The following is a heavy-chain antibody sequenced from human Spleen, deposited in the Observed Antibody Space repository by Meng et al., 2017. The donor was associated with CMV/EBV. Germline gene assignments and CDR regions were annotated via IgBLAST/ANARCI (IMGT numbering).Heavy chain of an antibody. CDR2: IDPDCGVA. Sequence: FSGSYMHWVRQAPVQGLEWVGWIDPDCGVADSAEKFEGGVTRTGDRPISTAYMGLSSLRSDDTAVYYCTEARGYYYDSGGYWLYLDDWGQGALVTVSS. D-gene: IGHD3-22*01. V-gene: IGHV1-2*02. CDR1: FSGSY. CDR3: TEARGYYYDSGGYWLYLDD. J-gene: IGHJ4*02.